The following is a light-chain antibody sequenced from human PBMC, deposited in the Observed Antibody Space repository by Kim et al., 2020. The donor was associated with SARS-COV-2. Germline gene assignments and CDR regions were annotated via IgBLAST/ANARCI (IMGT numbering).Light chain of an antibody. J-gene: IGLJ3*02. CDR3: QVWDRDTSGDHRWV. CDR1: NIGDKS. Sequence: KTARVTCGGANIGDKSVHWYQQKPGQPPVLVIYYDDNRPSGIPERFSGSNSGNTATLNISRVEAGDEADYYCQVWDRDTSGDHRWVFGGGTKLTVL. V-gene: IGLV3-21*04. CDR2: YDD.